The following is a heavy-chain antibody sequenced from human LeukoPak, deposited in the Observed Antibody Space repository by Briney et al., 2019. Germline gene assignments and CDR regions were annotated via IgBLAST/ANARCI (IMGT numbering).Heavy chain of an antibody. CDR3: VTGHYDSRMYFDL. V-gene: IGHV3-74*01. CDR2: IKFDGSLA. CDR1: GLTFSTYW. Sequence: GGSLRLSCTASGLTFSTYWVHWVRQAPGKGLVWVSQIKFDGSLASYADSVKGRFTISRDNAKNTLYLQTNTLGTEDTAVYYCVTGHYDSRMYFDLWGRGTLVTVSS. D-gene: IGHD3-16*01. J-gene: IGHJ2*01.